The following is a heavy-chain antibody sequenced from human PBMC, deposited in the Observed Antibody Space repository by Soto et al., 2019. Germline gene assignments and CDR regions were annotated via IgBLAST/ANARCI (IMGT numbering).Heavy chain of an antibody. J-gene: IGHJ5*02. CDR3: AALVVPAAMGNWFDP. CDR1: GYSFTSYW. CDR2: INPSDSYT. D-gene: IGHD2-2*01. V-gene: IGHV5-10-1*01. Sequence: GESLKISCKGSGYSFTSYWISWVRQMPGKGLEWMGKINPSDSYTNYGPYFQCHVTISADKSISTAYLQWCSLKASDISMYYCAALVVPAAMGNWFDPWGQGTLVTFSS.